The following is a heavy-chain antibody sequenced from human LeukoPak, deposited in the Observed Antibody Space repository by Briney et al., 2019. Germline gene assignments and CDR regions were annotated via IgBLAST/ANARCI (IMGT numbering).Heavy chain of an antibody. D-gene: IGHD3-10*01. J-gene: IGHJ4*02. CDR2: IIPILGIA. Sequence: GSSVKVSCKASGGTSSSYAISWVRQAPGQGLEWMGRIIPILGIANYAQKFQGRVTITADKSTSTAYMELSSLRSEDTAVYYCARAPNYYGSGSYSLHFDYWGQGTLVTVSS. CDR1: GGTSSSYA. V-gene: IGHV1-69*04. CDR3: ARAPNYYGSGSYSLHFDY.